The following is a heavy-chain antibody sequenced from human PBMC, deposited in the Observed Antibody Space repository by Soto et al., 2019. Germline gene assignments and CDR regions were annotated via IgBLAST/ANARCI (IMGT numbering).Heavy chain of an antibody. CDR1: GYTFTSYA. V-gene: IGHV1-18*01. CDR3: ARDFLTGSLDY. J-gene: IGHJ4*02. CDR2: ISTYNGKT. Sequence: ASVKVSCKASGYTFTSYAMHWVRQAPGQRLEWMGWISTYNGKTKYAQNFQGRVTMTTDTSTTTAYLEVKSLIFDDTAVYYCARDFLTGSLDYWGQGTQVTVSS. D-gene: IGHD3-9*01.